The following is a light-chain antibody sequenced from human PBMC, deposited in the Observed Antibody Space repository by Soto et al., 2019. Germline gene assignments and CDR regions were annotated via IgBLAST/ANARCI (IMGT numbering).Light chain of an antibody. V-gene: IGKV3-15*01. CDR3: QQYNNWPLT. CDR1: QSVSSSF. Sequence: EIVLTQSPGTLSLSPGERATLSCRASQSVSSSFLAWYQQKVGQAPRLLIYGASTRATGIPPRFRGSGSGTGFTLTISSLQSEDFTVYYCQQYNNWPLTFGQGTRLEIK. CDR2: GAS. J-gene: IGKJ5*01.